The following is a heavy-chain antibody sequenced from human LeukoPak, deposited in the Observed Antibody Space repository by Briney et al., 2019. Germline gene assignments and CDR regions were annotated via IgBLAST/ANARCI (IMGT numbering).Heavy chain of an antibody. CDR3: ARDPEGIAAAGPPSAWPH. V-gene: IGHV1-24*01. CDR2: FDPEDGET. J-gene: IGHJ4*02. CDR1: GYTLTELS. Sequence: ASVKVSCKVSGYTLTELSMHWVRQAPGKGLEWMGGFDPEDGETIYAQKFQGRVTMTEDTSTDTAYMELSSLRSEDTAVYYCARDPEGIAAAGPPSAWPHWGQGTLVTVSS. D-gene: IGHD6-13*01.